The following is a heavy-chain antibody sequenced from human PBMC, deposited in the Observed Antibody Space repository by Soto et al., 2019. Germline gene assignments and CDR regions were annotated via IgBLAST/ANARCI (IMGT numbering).Heavy chain of an antibody. CDR1: GNTFTTYS. CDR2: INLAGGST. J-gene: IGHJ5*02. D-gene: IGHD3-10*01. Sequence: QVQLVQSGAEMTKPGASVNVSCQASGNTFTTYSIHWVRQAPGQGLEWMGTINLAGGSTRYKQQFQGRVTMTRDTSTSTVYMELSSLRSEDTAVYYCAREVHVYDYGSGKNWFDPWGQGTLVTVSS. CDR3: AREVHVYDYGSGKNWFDP. V-gene: IGHV1-46*01.